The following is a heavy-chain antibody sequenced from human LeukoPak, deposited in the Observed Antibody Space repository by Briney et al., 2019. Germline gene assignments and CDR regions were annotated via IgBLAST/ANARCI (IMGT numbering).Heavy chain of an antibody. CDR3: ARPYYYDSRIDP. V-gene: IGHV4-30-4*01. D-gene: IGHD3-22*01. CDR2: MYYSGST. CDR1: GGSISSGDYY. Sequence: SETLSLTCTVSGGSISSGDYYWSWIRQPPGKGLEWIAYMYYSGSTYYNPSLKSRVTMSADTPKNQLYLKLSSVTAGDTAVYYCARPYYYDSRIDPWGQGSLVTVCS. J-gene: IGHJ5*02.